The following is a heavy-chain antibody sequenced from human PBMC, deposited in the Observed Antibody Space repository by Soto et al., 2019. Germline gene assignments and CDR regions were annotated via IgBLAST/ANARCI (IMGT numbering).Heavy chain of an antibody. V-gene: IGHV4-4*02. D-gene: IGHD1-26*01. CDR3: AKMVGATLVDY. CDR1: GASISSTSSGDW. Sequence: QVQLQESGPGLVKPSGTLSLTCTVSGASISSTSSGDWWSWVRQPPGKGLEWIGESHHSGNTNYNPSLKGRVTMSVDKSKNQFSLRLSSVTAADTAVYYCAKMVGATLVDYWGQGNLVTVSS. J-gene: IGHJ4*02. CDR2: SHHSGNT.